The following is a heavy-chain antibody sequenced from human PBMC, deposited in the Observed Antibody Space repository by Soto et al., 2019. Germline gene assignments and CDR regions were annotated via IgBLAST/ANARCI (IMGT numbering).Heavy chain of an antibody. CDR1: GGTFSSYA. CDR3: ARRRAIDYRNWFDP. V-gene: IGHV1-69*13. CDR2: IIPIFGTA. J-gene: IGHJ5*02. D-gene: IGHD4-17*01. Sequence: SVKVSCKASGGTFSSYAISWLRQAPGQGLEWMGGIIPIFGTANYAQKFQGRVTITADESTSTAYMELSSLRSEDTAVYYCARRRAIDYRNWFDPWGQGTLVTVS.